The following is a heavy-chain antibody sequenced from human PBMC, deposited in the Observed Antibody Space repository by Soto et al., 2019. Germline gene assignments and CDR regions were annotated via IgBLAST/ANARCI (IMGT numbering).Heavy chain of an antibody. CDR1: GGPISGSTYY. CDR3: ARPRLGATILSGFDS. Sequence: PETLSLTCTVSGGPISGSTYYWAWIRQPPGKGPEWIGSIYYSGSAYDNPALKSRVTISVDTSKNQFSLKLTSVTAADTAVYFCARPRLGATILSGFDSWGQGIGVTVSS. J-gene: IGHJ4*02. V-gene: IGHV4-39*01. D-gene: IGHD5-12*01. CDR2: IYYSGSA.